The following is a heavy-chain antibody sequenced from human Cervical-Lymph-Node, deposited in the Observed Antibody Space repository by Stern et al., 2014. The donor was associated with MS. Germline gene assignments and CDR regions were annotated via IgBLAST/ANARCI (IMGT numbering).Heavy chain of an antibody. V-gene: IGHV3-30-3*01. CDR3: TASASCGGDCYSGAFDY. CDR1: EFTFNEHS. CDR2: ISYDGGND. J-gene: IGHJ4*02. Sequence: VQLVESGGGVVQPGRSLRLSCAASEFTFNEHSMHWVRQTPGKGLEWVAIISYDGGNDYYADSVKGRFTISRDNSKNTLYLQMNTQRAEDTAVYYCTASASCGGDCYSGAFDYWGQGTLVTVSS. D-gene: IGHD2-21*01.